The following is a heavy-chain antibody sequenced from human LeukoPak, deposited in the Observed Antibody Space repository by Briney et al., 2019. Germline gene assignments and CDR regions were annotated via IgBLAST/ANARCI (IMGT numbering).Heavy chain of an antibody. CDR2: IYPGDFDT. CDR1: GYRFTSYW. CDR3: ARPRGAWYNAFDI. Sequence: PGESLKISCKGSGYRFTSYWIGWVRQMPGKGLEWMGIIYPGDFDTRYSPSFEGQVTLSADKSISTAYLQWTSLKASDSAMYYCARPRGAWYNAFDIWGQGTMVTVSS. D-gene: IGHD6-13*01. J-gene: IGHJ3*02. V-gene: IGHV5-51*01.